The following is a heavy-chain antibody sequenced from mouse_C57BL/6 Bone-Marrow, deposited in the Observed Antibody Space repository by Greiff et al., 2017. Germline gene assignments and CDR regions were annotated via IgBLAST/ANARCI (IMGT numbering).Heavy chain of an antibody. J-gene: IGHJ2*01. D-gene: IGHD4-1*01. CDR3: ARSGPLGRSIEN. V-gene: IGHV1-55*01. CDR1: GYTFTSYW. CDR2: IYPTSGRT. Sequence: QVQLQQPGAELVKPGASVKMSCKASGYTFTSYWLTWVQQRPGQGLEWIGDIYPTSGRTNYNEKFKGKAILTVDTSSNTAYMQLSSLTSEDSAVFYCARSGPLGRSIENWGQGTTLTVSS.